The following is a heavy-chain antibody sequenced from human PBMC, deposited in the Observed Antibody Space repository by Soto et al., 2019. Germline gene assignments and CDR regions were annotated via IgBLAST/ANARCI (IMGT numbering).Heavy chain of an antibody. CDR2: ISSDGSNR. Sequence: HPGGSLRLSCAASGFTISSRDNHAMSWVRQAPGKGPEWISTISSDGSNRHYADSVLGRFTISRDNSKNTLFLQMNSRRAEDTARYYCAKDRDIAYHLEGGFYYSGMDVWGQGTAVTVSS. V-gene: IGHV3-23*01. D-gene: IGHD5-12*01. CDR3: AKDRDIAYHLEGGFYYSGMDV. CDR1: GFTISSRDNHA. J-gene: IGHJ6*02.